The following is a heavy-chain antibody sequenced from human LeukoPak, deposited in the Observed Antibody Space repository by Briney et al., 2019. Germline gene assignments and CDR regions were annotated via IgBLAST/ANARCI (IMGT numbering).Heavy chain of an antibody. J-gene: IGHJ4*02. V-gene: IGHV1-18*04. Sequence: ASVKVSCKASGYTFTGYYMHWVRQAPGQGLEWMGWISAYNGNTNYAQKLQGRVTMTTDTSTSTAYMELRSLRSDDTAVYYCARGDGVVVTILFDYWGQGTLVTVSS. CDR3: ARGDGVVVTILFDY. CDR2: ISAYNGNT. D-gene: IGHD2-15*01. CDR1: GYTFTGYY.